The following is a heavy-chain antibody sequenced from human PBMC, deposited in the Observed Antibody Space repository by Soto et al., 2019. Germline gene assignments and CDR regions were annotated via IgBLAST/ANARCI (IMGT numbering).Heavy chain of an antibody. CDR3: ARLTLQTPTGP. J-gene: IGHJ5*02. CDR2: IYPGDSDT. CDR1: GYSFTSDW. V-gene: IGHV5-51*01. Sequence: GESRKISCKGSGYSFTSDWIGCVRQMPGKGLEWLGIIYPGDSDTRYIAAFQGQVSISADKSISTAYLQWSSLKASDTAMYYCARLTLQTPTGPWGQGTLVTVSS. D-gene: IGHD7-27*01.